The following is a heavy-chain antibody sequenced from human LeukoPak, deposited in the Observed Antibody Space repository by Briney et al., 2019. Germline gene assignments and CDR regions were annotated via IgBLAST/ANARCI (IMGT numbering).Heavy chain of an antibody. V-gene: IGHV4-59*01. CDR1: GVSISRYY. Sequence: SETLSLTCTVSGVSISRYYWSWIRQPPGKGREWMGYIYYSGSTNYNPSLKSRVPISVDTSKNQFSLKLSSVPAADTAVYYCARGILTGNNWFDPWGEGALVTVSS. D-gene: IGHD3-9*01. CDR3: ARGILTGNNWFDP. CDR2: IYYSGST. J-gene: IGHJ5*02.